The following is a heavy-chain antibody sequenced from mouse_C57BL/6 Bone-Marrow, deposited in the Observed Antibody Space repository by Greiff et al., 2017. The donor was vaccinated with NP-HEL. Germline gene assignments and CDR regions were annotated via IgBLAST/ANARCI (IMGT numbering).Heavy chain of an antibody. Sequence: EVQLQQSGAELVRPGASVKLSCTASGFNIKDDYMHWVKQRPEQGLEWIGWIDPENGDTEYASKFQGKATITADTSSNTAYLQLSSLTSEDTAVYYCTTCFGGYFDVWGTGTTVTVSS. D-gene: IGHD1-1*02. CDR3: TTCFGGYFDV. CDR1: GFNIKDDY. CDR2: IDPENGDT. V-gene: IGHV14-4*01. J-gene: IGHJ1*03.